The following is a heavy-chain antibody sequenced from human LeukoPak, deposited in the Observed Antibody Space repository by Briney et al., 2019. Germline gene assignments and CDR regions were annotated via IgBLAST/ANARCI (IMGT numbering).Heavy chain of an antibody. V-gene: IGHV1-18*01. CDR3: ARDLGGLPGDY. J-gene: IGHJ4*02. D-gene: IGHD3-10*01. CDR2: ISSYNGNT. Sequence: GASVKVSCKPSGYTFVNYGVSWVRQAPGQGLEWMGYISSYNGNTDYAQKFQGRVTMSTETSTSTVYMELRSLRSDDTAVYYCARDLGGLPGDYWGQGTLVTVSS. CDR1: GYTFVNYG.